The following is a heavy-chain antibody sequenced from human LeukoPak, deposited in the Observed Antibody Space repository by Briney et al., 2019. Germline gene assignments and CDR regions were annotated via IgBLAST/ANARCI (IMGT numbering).Heavy chain of an antibody. J-gene: IGHJ4*02. CDR3: AKELYGSGSYYRDYFDY. D-gene: IGHD3-10*01. CDR1: GFTFSHYA. CDR2: IRGSGGNT. Sequence: GGSLRLSCAASGFTFSHYAMSWVRQAPGKGLEWVSGIRGSGGNTYYADSVKGRFTISRDNSKNTLYLQMNSLRAEDTAVYYCAKELYGSGSYYRDYFDYWGQGTLVTVSS. V-gene: IGHV3-23*01.